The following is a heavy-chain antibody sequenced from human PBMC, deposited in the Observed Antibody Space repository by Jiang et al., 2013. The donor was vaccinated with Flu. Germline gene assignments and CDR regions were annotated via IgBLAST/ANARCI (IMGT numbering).Heavy chain of an antibody. CDR1: GFSLSTRGAG. V-gene: IGHV2-5*01. CDR2: IYYNDHK. J-gene: IGHJ2*01. CDR3: AHRGPPDFDL. Sequence: KPTQTLTLTCTFSGFSLSTRGAGVAWIRQSPGKALEWLALIYYNDHKRYSPSLESRLTITKDTSKNQVVLTMTNLDPVDTATYYCAHRGPPDFDLWGRGTLVTVSS.